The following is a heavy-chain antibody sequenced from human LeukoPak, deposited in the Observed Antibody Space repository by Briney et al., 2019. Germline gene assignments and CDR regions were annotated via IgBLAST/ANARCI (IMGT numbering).Heavy chain of an antibody. V-gene: IGHV3-15*01. CDR3: TTCGGDCFFNY. CDR2: IRSKPAGETT. J-gene: IGHJ4*02. CDR1: GFTFSNAW. Sequence: GGSLRLSCAASGFTFSNAWMNWVRQAPGKGLEWVGRIRSKPAGETTSYAAPVKGRFTISRDDSRNTLYLQMNSLKTENTAVYYCTTCGGDCFFNYWGQGTLVTVSS. D-gene: IGHD2-21*02.